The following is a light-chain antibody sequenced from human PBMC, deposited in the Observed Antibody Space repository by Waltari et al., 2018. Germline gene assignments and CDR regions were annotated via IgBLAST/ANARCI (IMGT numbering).Light chain of an antibody. V-gene: IGKV1-5*03. CDR1: QSISNW. CDR3: QQYNSYSLLT. J-gene: IGKJ4*01. CDR2: KAS. Sequence: DIQMTQSPSTLSASVGDRVTITCRASQSISNWLAWYQKKPGKAPKLLIYKASTLESGVPSRFSGSGSVTEFTLTISSLQPDDFATYYCQQYNSYSLLTFGGGTKVEIK.